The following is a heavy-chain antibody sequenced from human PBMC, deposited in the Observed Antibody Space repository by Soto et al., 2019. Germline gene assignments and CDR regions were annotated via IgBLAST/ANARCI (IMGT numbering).Heavy chain of an antibody. CDR1: GGTFSSYT. J-gene: IGHJ4*02. V-gene: IGHV1-69*02. D-gene: IGHD3-22*01. CDR3: ARVSYYDSSGYYYVDYYFDY. Sequence: ASVKVSCKASGGTFSSYTISWVRQAPGLGLEWMGRIIPILGIANYAQKFQGRVTITADKSTSTAYMELSSLRSEDTAVYYCARVSYYDSSGYYYVDYYFDYWGQGTLVTVSS. CDR2: IIPILGIA.